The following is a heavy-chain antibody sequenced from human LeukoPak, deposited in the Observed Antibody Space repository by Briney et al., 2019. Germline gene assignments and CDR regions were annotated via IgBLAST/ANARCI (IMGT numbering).Heavy chain of an antibody. V-gene: IGHV4-4*07. D-gene: IGHD6-13*01. CDR2: IYNSGGT. Sequence: SETLSLTCTVSGGSINSYYWSWIRQPAGKGLEWIGRIYNSGGTNYNPSLKSRVTMSVDTSKNQFSLKLSSVTAADTAVYYCARAAAASLYYYYYMDVWGKGTTVTVSS. CDR1: GGSINSYY. CDR3: ARAAAASLYYYYYMDV. J-gene: IGHJ6*03.